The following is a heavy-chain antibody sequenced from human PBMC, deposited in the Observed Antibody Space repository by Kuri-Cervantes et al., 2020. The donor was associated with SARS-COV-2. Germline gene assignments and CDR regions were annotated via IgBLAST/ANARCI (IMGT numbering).Heavy chain of an antibody. CDR2: ISGGGDDT. D-gene: IGHD1-1*01. CDR3: AKINWNDPLHS. V-gene: IGHV3-23*01. J-gene: IGHJ4*02. Sequence: GGSLRPSCTASGFTFGDYAMSWVRQAPGKGLEWVSAISGGGDDTHYADSVKDRFTISRDNSKNTLYLQMNSLRAEDTAVYYCAKINWNDPLHSWGQGSLVTVSS. CDR1: GFTFGDYA.